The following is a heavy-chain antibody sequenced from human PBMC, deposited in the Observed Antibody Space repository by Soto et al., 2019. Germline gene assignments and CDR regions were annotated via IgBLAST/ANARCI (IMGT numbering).Heavy chain of an antibody. CDR1: GFSFSSIGEG. Sequence: QITVKESGPTLVKPTQTLTLTGTFPGFSFSSIGEGVGWIRQPPGKALEWLAIIFWDDDKRYSPSLKSRLTSTKTPSKNQVVLTMTNMDPVDTATYYCVQSRCGGDCLHSYSSHSYYGLDVWGQGTTVTVSS. V-gene: IGHV2-5*02. CDR3: VQSRCGGDCLHSYSSHSYYGLDV. CDR2: IFWDDDK. D-gene: IGHD2-21*02. J-gene: IGHJ6*02.